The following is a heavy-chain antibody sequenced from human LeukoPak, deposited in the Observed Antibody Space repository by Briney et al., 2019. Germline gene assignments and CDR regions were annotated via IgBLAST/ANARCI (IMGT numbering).Heavy chain of an antibody. Sequence: SETLSLTCTVSGGSIITYYWSWIRQPAGKGLGWIGRIYTSGSTNYNDYNASLKSRVTMSVDTSKNQFSLKLSSVTAADTAVYYCARGPYGSGSYSMDYWGQGTLVAVSS. D-gene: IGHD3-10*01. J-gene: IGHJ4*02. CDR1: GGSIITYY. CDR2: IYTSGST. V-gene: IGHV4-4*07. CDR3: ARGPYGSGSYSMDY.